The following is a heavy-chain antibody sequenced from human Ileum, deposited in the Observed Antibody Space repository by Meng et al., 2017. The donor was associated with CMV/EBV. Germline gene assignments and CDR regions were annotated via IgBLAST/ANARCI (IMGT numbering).Heavy chain of an antibody. CDR1: GGNFDRFP. J-gene: IGHJ5*02. V-gene: IGHV1-69*08. D-gene: IGHD2-8*02. CDR2: IFPILGTP. Sequence: SWTEFKNPGSSVNGSCKRFGGNFDRFPIIWIRQDPGQGLEWLRSIFPILGTPEYSHRFQGRVTSTADISTRTTYMVLTSLSSEDTAIYYCARATGGFSYFDPWGHGTLVTVSS. CDR3: ARATGGFSYFDP.